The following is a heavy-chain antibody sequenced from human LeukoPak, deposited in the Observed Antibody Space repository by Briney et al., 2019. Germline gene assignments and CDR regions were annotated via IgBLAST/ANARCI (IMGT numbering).Heavy chain of an antibody. J-gene: IGHJ5*02. CDR2: INHSGST. Sequence: PSETLSLTCAVYGGSFSGYYWSWIRQPPGKGLEWIGEINHSGSTNYNPSLKSRVTISVDTSKNQFSLKLSSVTAADTAVYYCARSKQRVGYYDSSGYYYWFDPWGQGTLVTVSS. D-gene: IGHD3-22*01. CDR1: GGSFSGYY. V-gene: IGHV4-34*01. CDR3: ARSKQRVGYYDSSGYYYWFDP.